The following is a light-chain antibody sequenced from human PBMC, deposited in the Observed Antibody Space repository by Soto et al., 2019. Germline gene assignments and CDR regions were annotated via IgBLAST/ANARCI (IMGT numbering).Light chain of an antibody. CDR3: SSYTSSSTRV. Sequence: QSALTQPASVSGSPGQSITISCTGTSSDVGGYNYVSWYQQHPGKAPKLMIYDDSNRPSGVSNRFSGSKSGNTASLTISGLQANDEADYYCSSYTSSSTRVFGGGTKLTVL. CDR1: SSDVGGYNY. CDR2: DDS. J-gene: IGLJ2*01. V-gene: IGLV2-14*01.